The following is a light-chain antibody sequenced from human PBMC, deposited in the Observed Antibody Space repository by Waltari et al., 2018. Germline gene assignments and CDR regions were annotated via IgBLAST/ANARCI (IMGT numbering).Light chain of an antibody. V-gene: IGLV2-11*01. CDR3: CSFAGSPPYV. CDR2: DVN. CDR1: SSDVGGYDS. J-gene: IGLJ1*01. Sequence: QSALTQPRSVSGSPGQSVTIPCTGTSSDVGGYDSVSWYQQHPGKAPKLMIYDVNKRPSGVPDRLSGSKSGNTAFLTISGLQGEDEADYYCCSFAGSPPYVFGTGTKVTVL.